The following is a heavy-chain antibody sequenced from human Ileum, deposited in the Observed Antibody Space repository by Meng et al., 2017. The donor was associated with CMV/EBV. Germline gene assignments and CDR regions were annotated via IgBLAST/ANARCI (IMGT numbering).Heavy chain of an antibody. D-gene: IGHD3-10*01. V-gene: IGHV4-39*01. CDR1: GGSISSSNYY. CDR3: ARLNWFGDRYFDY. J-gene: IGHJ4*02. CDR2: IYYSGST. Sequence: TVSGGSISSSNYYWGSIRQPPGKGLESIGIIYYSGSTYYNPSLKSRVTISVDTSKSQFSLRLSSVTAADTAVYYCARLNWFGDRYFDYWGQGTLVTVSS.